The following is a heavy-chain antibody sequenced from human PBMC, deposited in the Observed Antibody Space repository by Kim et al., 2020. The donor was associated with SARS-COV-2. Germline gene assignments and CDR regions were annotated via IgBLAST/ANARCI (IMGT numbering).Heavy chain of an antibody. J-gene: IGHJ4*02. CDR1: GFTFSIYA. V-gene: IGHV3-64*01. Sequence: GGSLRLSCAASGFTFSIYAMHWVRQAPGKGLEYVSAISSNGGSTYYANSVKGRFTISRDNSKSTLYLQMCSLRAEDMAVYYCAREYSNTWSTHFDYWGQGTLVTVSS. D-gene: IGHD6-13*01. CDR2: ISSNGGST. CDR3: AREYSNTWSTHFDY.